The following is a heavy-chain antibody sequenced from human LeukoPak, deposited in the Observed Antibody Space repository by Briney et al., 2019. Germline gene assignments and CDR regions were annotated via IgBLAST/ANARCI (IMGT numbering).Heavy chain of an antibody. CDR3: ARVLVGGTNWFDP. J-gene: IGHJ5*02. CDR2: KNRDGSEK. Sequence: PGGSQRLSCAASGFTLSSYWMSWVRQAPGKGLEWVANKNRDGSEKYYVDSVKGRFTISRDNAKNSLYLQVNSLRAEDTSVYYCARVLVGGTNWFDPWGQGTLVTVSS. D-gene: IGHD1-26*01. CDR1: GFTLSSYW. V-gene: IGHV3-7*02.